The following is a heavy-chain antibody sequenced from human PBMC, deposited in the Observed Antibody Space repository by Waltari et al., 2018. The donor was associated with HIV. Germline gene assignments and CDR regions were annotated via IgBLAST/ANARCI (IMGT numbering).Heavy chain of an antibody. CDR1: GFTFSNYT. Sequence: EVQLVESGGGLVQPGGSLRLSCAASGFTFSNYTMNWVRQDPGKGVEWVSYISGSSSSIFYADSVKGRFTISRDNAKNSLYLQMNSLRVEDTAVYYCARDINGGWGYWGQGTLVTVAS. V-gene: IGHV3-48*01. CDR2: ISGSSSSI. CDR3: ARDINGGWGY. J-gene: IGHJ4*02. D-gene: IGHD7-27*01.